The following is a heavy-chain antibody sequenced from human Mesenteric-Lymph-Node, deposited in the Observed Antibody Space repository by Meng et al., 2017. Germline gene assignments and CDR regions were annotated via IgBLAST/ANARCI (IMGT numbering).Heavy chain of an antibody. D-gene: IGHD3-22*01. CDR1: GGSISSGDYY. CDR3: ARGYYDSSGYGYWYFDL. Sequence: QLRPQGPSPGWVKPHQTLSPTCTVVGGSISSGDYYWSWIRQPPGKGLEWIGYIYYSGSTYYNPSLKSRVTISVDTSKNQFSLKLSSVTAADTAVYYCARGYYDSSGYGYWYFDLWGRGTLVTVSS. CDR2: IYYSGST. J-gene: IGHJ2*01. V-gene: IGHV4-30-4*01.